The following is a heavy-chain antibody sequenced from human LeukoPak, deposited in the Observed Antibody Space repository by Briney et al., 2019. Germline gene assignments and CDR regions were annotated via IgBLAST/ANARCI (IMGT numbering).Heavy chain of an antibody. J-gene: IGHJ3*02. CDR3: VRGVTVFGGAPKGALDI. D-gene: IGHD3-3*01. CDR1: GDSLNRGSYY. V-gene: IGHV4-61*02. Sequence: SETLSLTCSVSGDSLNRGSYYWNWIWQPAGKGLEWLGRISASGNTNYNPSLKSRVTISVDASKSQFSLRLTSVTAADTAVYFCVRGVTVFGGAPKGALDIWGRGTMVTVSS. CDR2: ISASGNT.